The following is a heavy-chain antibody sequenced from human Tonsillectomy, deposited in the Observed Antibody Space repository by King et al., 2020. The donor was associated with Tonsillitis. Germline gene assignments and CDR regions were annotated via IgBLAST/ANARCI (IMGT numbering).Heavy chain of an antibody. CDR1: GYSFTRYW. D-gene: IGHD3-22*01. CDR3: ARYDSTGAGAFDI. J-gene: IGHJ3*02. CDR2: IYPGDSET. V-gene: IGHV5-51*01. Sequence: QLVQSGAEVKKPGESLKISCKGSGYSFTRYWIVWVRQMHGKGLEWMGIIYPGDSETRYSPSFQGQVTISADKSISTAFLQWSRLKASDSAIYYCARYDSTGAGAFDIWGQGTMVTVSS.